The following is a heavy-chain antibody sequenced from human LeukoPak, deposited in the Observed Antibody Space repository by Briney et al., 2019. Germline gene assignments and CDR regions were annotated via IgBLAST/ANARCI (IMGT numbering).Heavy chain of an antibody. CDR1: GVSLSNYA. V-gene: IGHV3-30*04. CDR2: ISFDGTNK. J-gene: IGHJ4*02. Sequence: GRSLRLSCTASGVSLSNYAMHWVRRPPGRGLEWVAVISFDGTNKYYGDSVEGRFSVSRDNSKNTLYLQMNSLRAEDTAVYYCARSHYGGAYADYWGQGTLVTVSS. CDR3: ARSHYGGAYADY. D-gene: IGHD4/OR15-4a*01.